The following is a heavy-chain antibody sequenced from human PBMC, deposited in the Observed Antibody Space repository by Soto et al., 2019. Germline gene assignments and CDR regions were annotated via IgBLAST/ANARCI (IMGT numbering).Heavy chain of an antibody. CDR1: GYTFTNND. V-gene: IGHV1-8*02. CDR3: ARMESFGSLNWFDP. Sequence: ASVKVSCKASGYTFTNNDVSWVRQATGQGLEWMGWMNPGSGDTGYAQKFQGRVTMTRDISIATAYMELSSLTSEDTAIYYCARMESFGSLNWFDPWGQGILVTVAS. J-gene: IGHJ5*02. D-gene: IGHD5-18*01. CDR2: MNPGSGDT.